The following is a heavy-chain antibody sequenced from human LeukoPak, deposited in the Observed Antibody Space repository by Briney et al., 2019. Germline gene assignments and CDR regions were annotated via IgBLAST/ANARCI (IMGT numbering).Heavy chain of an antibody. CDR2: IYPSGST. Sequence: PSETLSLTCTVSGGSISSYYWIWIRQPAGKGLEWIGRIYPSGSTDYNPSLKSRVTMSVDTSKNHFSLNLSSVTAADTAVYYCARQGSGWYGSDYWGQGTLVTVSS. CDR1: GGSISSYY. V-gene: IGHV4-4*07. J-gene: IGHJ4*02. CDR3: ARQGSGWYGSDY. D-gene: IGHD6-19*01.